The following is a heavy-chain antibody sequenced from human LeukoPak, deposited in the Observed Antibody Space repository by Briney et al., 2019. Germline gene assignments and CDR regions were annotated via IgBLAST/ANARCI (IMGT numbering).Heavy chain of an antibody. J-gene: IGHJ4*02. V-gene: IGHV3-74*01. CDR1: GFTLSSYW. Sequence: GGSLRLSCAASGFTLSSYWMQWVRQAPGKGLLWVSRINSDGSSTNYADSVKGRFTISRDNAKSTLYVQMNSLRAEDTAVYYCAARGYCSGTSCLLEYWGQGTLVTVSS. CDR2: INSDGSST. CDR3: AARGYCSGTSCLLEY. D-gene: IGHD2-2*01.